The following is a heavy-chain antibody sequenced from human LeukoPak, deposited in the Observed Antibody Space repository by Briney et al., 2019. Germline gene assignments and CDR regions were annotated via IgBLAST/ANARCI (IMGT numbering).Heavy chain of an antibody. V-gene: IGHV4-39*07. CDR1: GGSIISSSYY. Sequence: SETLSLTCTVSGGSIISSSYYWGWIRQPPGKGLECIGSIYYSGRTYYNPSLKSRVTISVDTSKNQFSLKLSSVTAADTAVYYCARIVYSSSIDYWGQGTLVIVSS. CDR3: ARIVYSSSIDY. CDR2: IYYSGRT. D-gene: IGHD6-6*01. J-gene: IGHJ4*02.